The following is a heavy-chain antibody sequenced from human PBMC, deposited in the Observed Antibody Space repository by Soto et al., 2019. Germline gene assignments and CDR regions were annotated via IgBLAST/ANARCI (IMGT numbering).Heavy chain of an antibody. D-gene: IGHD2-15*01. J-gene: IGHJ5*02. CDR3: ARVVVVAATPGWFDP. CDR1: GGSISSGDYY. Sequence: SETLSLTYTVSGGSISSGDYYWSWIRQPPGKGLEWIGYIYYSGSTYYNPSLKSRVTISVDTSKNQFSLKLSSVTAADTAVYYCARVVVVAATPGWFDPWGQGTLVTVSS. V-gene: IGHV4-30-4*01. CDR2: IYYSGST.